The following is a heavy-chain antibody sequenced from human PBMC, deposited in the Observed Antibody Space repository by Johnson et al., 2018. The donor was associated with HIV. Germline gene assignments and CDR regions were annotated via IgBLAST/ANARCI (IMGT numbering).Heavy chain of an antibody. J-gene: IGHJ3*02. CDR2: ISGSGGST. V-gene: IGHV3-23*04. CDR3: AAYYDFWSGSYTSGFDI. D-gene: IGHD3-3*01. CDR1: GFTFSSYA. Sequence: VQLVESGGGLVQPGGSLRLSCAASGFTFSSYAMSWVRQAPGKGLEWVSAISGSGGSTYYADSVKGRFTISRDNSKNTLYLQRNSLRAEDTAVYYCAAYYDFWSGSYTSGFDIWGQGTMVTVSS.